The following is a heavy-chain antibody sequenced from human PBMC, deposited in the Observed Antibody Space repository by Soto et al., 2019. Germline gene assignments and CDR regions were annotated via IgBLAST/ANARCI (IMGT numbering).Heavy chain of an antibody. CDR2: INYSGRT. V-gene: IGHV4-39*01. D-gene: IGHD4-17*01. Sequence: SETLSLTCTVSGGSISDSSHYWAWIRQPPGKGLEWIATINYSGRTYYNPSLRSRVTISVDTSRDQFSLNSNSVTAADTAVYYCALHFGNYGHWAFDFWGQGSSVPVSS. J-gene: IGHJ4*02. CDR1: GGSISDSSHY. CDR3: ALHFGNYGHWAFDF.